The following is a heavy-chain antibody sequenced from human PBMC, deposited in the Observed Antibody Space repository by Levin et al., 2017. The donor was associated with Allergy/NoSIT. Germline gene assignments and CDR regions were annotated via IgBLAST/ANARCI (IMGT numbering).Heavy chain of an antibody. CDR3: AIFPTTYQLLENPPKEFYYGLDV. D-gene: IGHD2-2*01. CDR2: IYPFSGDT. CDR1: GYTFTGYY. V-gene: IGHV1-2*02. Sequence: ASVKVSCKASGYTFTGYYVHWVRQAPGQGLEWMGWIYPFSGDTNYAQKFQGKVTMTRDTMNTAYFVLSRLRSDDTAVDYFAIFPTTYQLLENPPKEFYYGLDVWGQGATVMVSS. J-gene: IGHJ6*02.